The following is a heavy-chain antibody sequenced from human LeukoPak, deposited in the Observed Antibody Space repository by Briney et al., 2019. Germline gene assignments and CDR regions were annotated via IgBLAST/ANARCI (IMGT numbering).Heavy chain of an antibody. Sequence: GGSLRLSCAASGFTFSSYGVHWVRQAPGKGLEWVAFIRYDGSNKYYADSVKGRFTISRDNSKNTLYLQMNSLRAEDTAAYYCAKEFYGSGSYLHYYYMDVWGKGTTVTVSS. J-gene: IGHJ6*03. CDR3: AKEFYGSGSYLHYYYMDV. D-gene: IGHD3-10*01. CDR2: IRYDGSNK. V-gene: IGHV3-30*02. CDR1: GFTFSSYG.